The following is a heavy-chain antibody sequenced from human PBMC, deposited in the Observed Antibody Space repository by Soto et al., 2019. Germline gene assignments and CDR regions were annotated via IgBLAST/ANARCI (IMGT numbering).Heavy chain of an antibody. Sequence: QVQLVQSGAEVKKPGSSVKVSCKASGGTFSSYAISWVRQAPGQGLEWMGGIIPIFGTANYAQKFQGRVTITADESTSTAYRELSSLRSEDTAVYYCARDPQYSSSSWDNWFDPWGPGTLVTVSS. V-gene: IGHV1-69*01. CDR1: GGTFSSYA. D-gene: IGHD6-6*01. CDR2: IIPIFGTA. CDR3: ARDPQYSSSSWDNWFDP. J-gene: IGHJ5*02.